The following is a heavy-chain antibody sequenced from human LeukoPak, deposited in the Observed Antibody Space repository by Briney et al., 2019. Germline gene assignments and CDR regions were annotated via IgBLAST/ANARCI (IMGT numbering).Heavy chain of an antibody. CDR2: IHRSGST. CDR3: AREIVGGFNPGAY. CDR1: LDSTTSNF. V-gene: IGHV4-4*02. D-gene: IGHD1-14*01. J-gene: IGHJ4*02. Sequence: SETLSLTCTVSLDSTTSNFWSWVRQPPGKGLEWIGEIHRSGSTNYNPSLQSRVTISIDRSKNQIALELSSVTAADTAVSYCAREIVGGFNPGAYWGQGTLVTVSP.